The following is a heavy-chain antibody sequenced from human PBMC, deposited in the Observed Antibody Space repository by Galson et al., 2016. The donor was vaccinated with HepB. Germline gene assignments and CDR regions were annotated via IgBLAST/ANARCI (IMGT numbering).Heavy chain of an antibody. CDR3: ARQDLWSIEY. V-gene: IGHV4-4*02. CDR2: IYPSGST. D-gene: IGHD2-21*01. CDR1: GGSITTSHW. J-gene: IGHJ4*02. Sequence: SETLSLTCAVSGGSITTSHWWSWVRQPPGEGLEWIGEIYPSGSTNYHPSLKSRVTKSLDKSENQFSLKMTSVTAADTALYYCARQDLWSIEYWGQGILVTVSS.